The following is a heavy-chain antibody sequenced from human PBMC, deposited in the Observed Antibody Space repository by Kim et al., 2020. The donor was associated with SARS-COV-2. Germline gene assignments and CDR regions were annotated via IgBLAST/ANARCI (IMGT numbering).Heavy chain of an antibody. J-gene: IGHJ4*02. CDR3: ARGYISGPFDC. D-gene: IGHD6-19*01. V-gene: IGHV3-20*03. Sequence: GYADSVNGRFTISRDKAKNSLYLQRNSLGAEDTALYYCARGYISGPFDCWGQGTLVTVSS.